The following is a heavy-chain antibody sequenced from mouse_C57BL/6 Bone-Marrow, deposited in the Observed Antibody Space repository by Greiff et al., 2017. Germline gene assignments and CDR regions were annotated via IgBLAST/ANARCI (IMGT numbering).Heavy chain of an antibody. CDR1: GYTFTSYG. D-gene: IGHD1-1*01. J-gene: IGHJ3*01. V-gene: IGHV1-81*01. CDR3: ARWGTTDFAY. Sequence: QVQLQQSGAELARPGASVKLSCKASGYTFTSYGISWVKQRTGQGLEWIGEIYPRSGNTYYNEKFKGKATLTADKSSSKAYMELRSLTSEDSAVYFCARWGTTDFAYWGQGTLVTVSA. CDR2: IYPRSGNT.